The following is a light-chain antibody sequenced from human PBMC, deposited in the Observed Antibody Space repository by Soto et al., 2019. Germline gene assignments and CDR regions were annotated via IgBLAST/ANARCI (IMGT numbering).Light chain of an antibody. J-gene: IGLJ3*02. V-gene: IGLV2-14*01. Sequence: QSALTQPASVSGSPGQSITISCPGTSSDIGGHNFVSWYQQHAGKVPKLLIYEVSNRPPGVPSRFSGSKSGNTASLTISGLQAEDEADYFCGSYTTSTTHMVFGGGTKLTVL. CDR2: EVS. CDR1: SSDIGGHNF. CDR3: GSYTTSTTHMV.